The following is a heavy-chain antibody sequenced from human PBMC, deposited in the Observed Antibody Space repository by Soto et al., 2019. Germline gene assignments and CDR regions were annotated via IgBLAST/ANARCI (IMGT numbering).Heavy chain of an antibody. CDR2: FSGSGGST. Sequence: GGSLRLSCAASGFTFSNYAMSWVRQAPGKGLEWVSAFSGSGGSTYYADSVKGRFTISRDNSKNTLYLEMNSLRVDDAAVYYCAEDVGASPTGDFDYWGRGTLVTVSS. V-gene: IGHV3-23*01. D-gene: IGHD1-26*01. J-gene: IGHJ4*02. CDR1: GFTFSNYA. CDR3: AEDVGASPTGDFDY.